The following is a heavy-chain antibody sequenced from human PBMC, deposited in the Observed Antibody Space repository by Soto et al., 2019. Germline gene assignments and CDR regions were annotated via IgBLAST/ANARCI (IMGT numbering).Heavy chain of an antibody. CDR2: ISYDGSNK. CDR3: ARGEVRGFIYYGLDV. J-gene: IGHJ6*02. CDR1: GFSFSSYA. Sequence: QEQLVESGGGVVQPGRSLRLSCAASGFSFSSYAMHWVRQAPGEGLEWVAIISYDGSNKYYADSVKGRFTISRDNSKNTLYLQMNSLRAEETAVYYCARGEVRGFIYYGLDVWGQGTTVTVSS. D-gene: IGHD3-10*01. V-gene: IGHV3-30-3*01.